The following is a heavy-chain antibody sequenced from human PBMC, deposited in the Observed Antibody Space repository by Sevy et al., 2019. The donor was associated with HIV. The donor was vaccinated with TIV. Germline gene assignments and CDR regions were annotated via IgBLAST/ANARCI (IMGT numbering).Heavy chain of an antibody. D-gene: IGHD3-22*01. J-gene: IGHJ4*02. CDR2: ISGSGGGGRT. CDR3: VKDYGSYESSGYFWNY. Sequence: GGSLRLSCAASGFTFSHYAMNWVRQAPGKGLEWVSGISGSGGGGRTYYADSVKGRFTISRDNSKDTLYLQMNSVRDEDTALYYCVKDYGSYESSGYFWNYWGQGTLVTVSS. CDR1: GFTFSHYA. V-gene: IGHV3-23*01.